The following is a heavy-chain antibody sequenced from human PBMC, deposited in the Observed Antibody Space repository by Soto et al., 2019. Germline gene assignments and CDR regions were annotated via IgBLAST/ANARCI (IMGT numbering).Heavy chain of an antibody. CDR2: ISPMFGAA. CDR3: AREVQVHTPAFVY. V-gene: IGHV1-69*19. J-gene: IGHJ4*02. CDR1: GGTFNTYA. D-gene: IGHD3-10*01. Sequence: QVQLVQSGAEMKKPGSSVKVSCQSSGGTFNTYAMNWVRQAPGQGPEWMGDISPMFGAANYAPKFQGRVTITADESRVTSYMQLSSLTSEDTALYFCAREVQVHTPAFVYWGQGTLVTVSS.